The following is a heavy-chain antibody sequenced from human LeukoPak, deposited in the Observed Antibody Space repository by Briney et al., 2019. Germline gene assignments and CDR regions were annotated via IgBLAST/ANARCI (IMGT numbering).Heavy chain of an antibody. V-gene: IGHV4-59*02. CDR3: VRDWEGFNFDI. Sequence: SEILSLTCTVSGGSVSSYYWSWVRQPPGEGLEWIAYIYNTGSTNYNPSVKSRATISVDTSKNQFSLKLRSVTAADTAVYYCVRDWEGFNFDIWGQGTMVTVSS. CDR2: IYNTGST. J-gene: IGHJ3*02. CDR1: GGSVSSYY. D-gene: IGHD1-26*01.